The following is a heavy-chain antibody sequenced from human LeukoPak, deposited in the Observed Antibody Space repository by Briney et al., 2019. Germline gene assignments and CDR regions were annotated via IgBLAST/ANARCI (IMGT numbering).Heavy chain of an antibody. CDR3: ARDPVDGAFDI. J-gene: IGHJ3*02. CDR1: GGTFSSYA. Sequence: GASVKVSCKASGGTFSSYAISWVRQAPGQGLEWMGRIIPIFGTANYAQKFQGRVAITTDESTSTAYMELSSLRSEDTAVYYCARDPVDGAFDIWGQGTMVTVSS. V-gene: IGHV1-69*05. CDR2: IIPIFGTA. D-gene: IGHD2-15*01.